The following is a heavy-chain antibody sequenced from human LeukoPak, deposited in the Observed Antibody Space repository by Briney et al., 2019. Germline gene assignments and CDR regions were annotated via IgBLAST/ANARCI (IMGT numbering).Heavy chain of an antibody. CDR1: GGSISSSNYY. Sequence: PSETLSLTCTVSGGSISSSNYYWGWIRQPPGKGLEWVGSIYHSGSTNYNPSLKSRVTISVDTSKNQFSLKLSSVTAADTAVYYCARFPYRGYSRWYFDYWGQGTLVTVSS. CDR2: IYHSGST. J-gene: IGHJ4*02. CDR3: ARFPYRGYSRWYFDY. D-gene: IGHD5-18*01. V-gene: IGHV4-39*07.